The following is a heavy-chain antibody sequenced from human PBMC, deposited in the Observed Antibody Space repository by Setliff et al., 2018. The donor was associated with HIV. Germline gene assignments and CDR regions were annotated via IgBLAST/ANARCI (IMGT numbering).Heavy chain of an antibody. V-gene: IGHV3-30*18. J-gene: IGHJ3*02. D-gene: IGHD2-2*01. CDR1: GFTFSNFA. CDR2: ISYDGSRT. CDR3: AKNPARYQLLLGGFDI. Sequence: GGSLRLSCVASGFTFSNFAMYWVRQAQGKGLEWVSVISYDGSRTYYVDSVKGRFTISRDNSKNTLYLQLNSLRPEDTALYYCAKNPARYQLLLGGFDIWGQGTMVTVSS.